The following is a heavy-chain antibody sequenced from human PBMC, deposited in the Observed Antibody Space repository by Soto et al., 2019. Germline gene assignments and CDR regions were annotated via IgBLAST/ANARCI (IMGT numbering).Heavy chain of an antibody. Sequence: GGSLRLSCVASGFTFSRCSMNWVRQAPGKGLEWVSSISSSSSYIYYADSVKGRFTISRDNAKNSLYLQMNSLRAEDTAVYYCASPADYGFDYWGQGTLVTVSS. J-gene: IGHJ4*02. CDR2: ISSSSSYI. CDR3: ASPADYGFDY. CDR1: GFTFSRCS. V-gene: IGHV3-21*01. D-gene: IGHD4-17*01.